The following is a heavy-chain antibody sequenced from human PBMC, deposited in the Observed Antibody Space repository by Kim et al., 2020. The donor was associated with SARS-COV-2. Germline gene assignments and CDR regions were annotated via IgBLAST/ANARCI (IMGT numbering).Heavy chain of an antibody. CDR1: GFSFNSAW. D-gene: IGHD2-15*01. CDR2: IRTKTDGGTI. J-gene: IGHJ4*02. Sequence: GGSLRLSWAASGFSFNSAWMSWVRQLPGKGLEWVGRIRTKTDGGTIDYAAPVKGRFIISRDDSKKTLYLQMNSLKSEDTAVYYCATQSVYCIGGRCYSRIDYWGQGTLVTVSS. CDR3: ATQSVYCIGGRCYSRIDY. V-gene: IGHV3-15*01.